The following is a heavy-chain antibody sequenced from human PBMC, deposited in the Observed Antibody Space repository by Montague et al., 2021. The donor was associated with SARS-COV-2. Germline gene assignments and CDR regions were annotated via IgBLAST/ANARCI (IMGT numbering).Heavy chain of an antibody. Sequence: TLSLTCTVSGGSISSGGYYWSWIRQHPGKGLEWIGYIYYSGSTYYNPSLKSRVTISVDTSKNQFSLKLSSVTAADTAVYYCARARTRITMIVVVIDAFDIWGQGTMVTVSS. D-gene: IGHD3-22*01. CDR3: ARARTRITMIVVVIDAFDI. V-gene: IGHV4-31*03. CDR1: GGSISSGGYY. J-gene: IGHJ3*02. CDR2: IYYSGST.